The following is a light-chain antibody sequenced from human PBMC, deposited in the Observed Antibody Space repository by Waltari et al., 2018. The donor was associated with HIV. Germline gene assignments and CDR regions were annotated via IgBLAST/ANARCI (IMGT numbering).Light chain of an antibody. CDR1: GSNLGSYY. CDR3: GTWDASLSIAV. V-gene: IGLV1-51*01. CDR2: DDA. J-gene: IGLJ2*01. Sequence: QSVLTQPPSISAAPGQKVTISCSGSGSNLGSYYVYWYQQLPGTAPKLLIYDDARRPSGIPDRFSASKSGTSAALGITGLQTGDEGHYYCGTWDASLSIAVFGGGTKVTVL.